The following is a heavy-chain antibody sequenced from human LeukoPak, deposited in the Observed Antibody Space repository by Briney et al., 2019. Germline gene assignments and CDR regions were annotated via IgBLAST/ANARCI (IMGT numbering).Heavy chain of an antibody. CDR1: GFTFSGDW. D-gene: IGHD6-19*01. V-gene: IGHV3-74*01. CDR2: INSDGTT. Sequence: GGSLRLSCAASGFTFSGDWMNWVRQAPGKGLVWVSRINSDGTTTYADSVKGRFTVSRDNTNNTLYLQMNSLRADDTAVYYCGRHRIAVAGRGAFDIWGQGTTVTVSS. J-gene: IGHJ3*02. CDR3: GRHRIAVAGRGAFDI.